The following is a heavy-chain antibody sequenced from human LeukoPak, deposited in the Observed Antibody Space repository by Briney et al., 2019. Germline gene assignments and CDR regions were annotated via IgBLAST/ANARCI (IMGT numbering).Heavy chain of an antibody. V-gene: IGHV1-18*01. CDR2: ISAYNGNT. CDR3: ARGATVTTYDY. Sequence: GASVKVSCKASGYTFSSYDINWVRQAPGQGLEWMGWISAYNGNTNYAQKLQGRVTMTTDTSTSTAYMELRSLRSDDTAVYYCARGATVTTYDYWGRGTLVTVSS. J-gene: IGHJ4*02. D-gene: IGHD4-17*01. CDR1: GYTFSSYD.